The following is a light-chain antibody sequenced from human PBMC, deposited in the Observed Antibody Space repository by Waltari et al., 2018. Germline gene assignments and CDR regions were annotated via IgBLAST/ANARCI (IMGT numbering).Light chain of an antibody. CDR2: DAS. J-gene: IGKJ4*01. V-gene: IGKV1-13*02. Sequence: AIQLTQSPSSLSASVGARVTITCRARQGISSALAWYQQKPGKAPNLLIYDASSLESGVPSRFSGSGSGTDFTLTISSLQPADFATYYCQQLNSYPVTFGGGTKVEIK. CDR3: QQLNSYPVT. CDR1: QGISSA.